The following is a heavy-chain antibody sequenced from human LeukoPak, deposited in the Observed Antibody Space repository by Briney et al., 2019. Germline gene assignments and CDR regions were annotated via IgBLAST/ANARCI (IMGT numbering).Heavy chain of an antibody. CDR3: ARDRYPIPPSDGFDY. J-gene: IGHJ4*02. CDR1: GFTFSSYW. D-gene: IGHD2-2*02. Sequence: GGSLRLSCAASGFTFSSYWMSWVRQAPGKGLEWVANIKQDGSEKYYVDSVKGRFTISRDNAKNPLYLQMNSLRAEDTAVYYCARDRYPIPPSDGFDYWGQGTLVTVSS. CDR2: IKQDGSEK. V-gene: IGHV3-7*01.